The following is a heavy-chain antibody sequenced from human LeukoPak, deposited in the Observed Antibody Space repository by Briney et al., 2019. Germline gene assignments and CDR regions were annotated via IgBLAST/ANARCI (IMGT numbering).Heavy chain of an antibody. CDR1: GFTFSTYA. CDR2: INSNGDEI. Sequence: GGSLRLSCAASGFTFSTYAMTWVRQAPGKGLEWVSGINSNGDEIYYADSVRGRFTISRDNSNNALYLQMDSLRAEDTAVYYCANWIGSSSRDYWGQGTLVTVS. J-gene: IGHJ4*02. D-gene: IGHD6-6*01. CDR3: ANWIGSSSRDY. V-gene: IGHV3-23*01.